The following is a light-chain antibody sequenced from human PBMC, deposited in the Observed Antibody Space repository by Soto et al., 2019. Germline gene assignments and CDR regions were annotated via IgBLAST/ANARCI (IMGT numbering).Light chain of an antibody. V-gene: IGKV1-5*03. CDR1: QTISSW. J-gene: IGKJ4*01. CDR3: QQLNSAPFT. CDR2: KAS. Sequence: DIQMTQSPSPLSGSVGDRVTITCRASQTISSWLAWYQQKPGKAPKLLIYKASTLKSGVPSRFSGSGSGTEFTLTISSLQPDDFATYYCQQLNSAPFTFGGGTKVDIK.